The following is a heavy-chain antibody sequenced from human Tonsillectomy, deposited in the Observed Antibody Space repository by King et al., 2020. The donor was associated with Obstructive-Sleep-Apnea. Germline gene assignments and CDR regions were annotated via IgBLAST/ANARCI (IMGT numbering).Heavy chain of an antibody. CDR1: HYTFTNYG. D-gene: IGHD6-19*01. Sequence: QLVQSGAEVKKPGASVKVSCKASHYTFTNYGSTWVRQAPGQGLEWMGWISGYNGNTDYEQKFQGRVTMTTDTSTSTAYMELRSLRSDDTAVYYCARVHNSAWFFDYWGQGTLVTVSS. V-gene: IGHV1-18*01. CDR2: ISGYNGNT. CDR3: ARVHNSAWFFDY. J-gene: IGHJ4*02.